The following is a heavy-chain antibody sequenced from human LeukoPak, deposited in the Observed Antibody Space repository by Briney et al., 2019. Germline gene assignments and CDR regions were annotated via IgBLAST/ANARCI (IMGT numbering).Heavy chain of an antibody. Sequence: ASVKVSCKASGYTLTAYYLHWVRQAPGQGLEWMGIINPSGGSASYAQKFQDRVTMTWDTSTSTVYLELSSLRSEDTAVFYCVRENTASLDYWGQGTLVTVSS. V-gene: IGHV1-46*01. CDR3: VRENTASLDY. D-gene: IGHD2-2*02. CDR2: INPSGGSA. CDR1: GYTLTAYY. J-gene: IGHJ4*02.